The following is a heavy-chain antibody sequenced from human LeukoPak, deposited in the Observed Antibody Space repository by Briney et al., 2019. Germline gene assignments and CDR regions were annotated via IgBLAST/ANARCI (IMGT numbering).Heavy chain of an antibody. CDR2: IIPILGIS. J-gene: IGHJ4*02. D-gene: IGHD3-22*01. Sequence: SVKVSCKASGGTFSSYAISRVRQAPGQGLEWMGRIIPILGISNYAQKFQGRVTITADKSTSTAYMELSSLRSEDTAVYYCARDYYGSSGYYSLDYWGQGTLVTVSS. CDR1: GGTFSSYA. CDR3: ARDYYGSSGYYSLDY. V-gene: IGHV1-69*04.